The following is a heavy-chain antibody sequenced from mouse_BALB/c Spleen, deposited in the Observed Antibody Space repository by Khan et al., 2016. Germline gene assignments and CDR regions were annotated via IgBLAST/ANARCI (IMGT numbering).Heavy chain of an antibody. CDR1: GYSITSDYA. Sequence: EVKLEESGPGLVKPSQSLSLTCTVTGYSITSDYAWNWIRQFPGNKLEWMGYISYSGSTSYNPSLKSRISITRDTSKNQFFLQLNSVTTEDTAPYYCARSPFYDGYSYWGQGTSVTVSS. J-gene: IGHJ4*01. CDR2: ISYSGST. D-gene: IGHD2-3*01. V-gene: IGHV3-2*02. CDR3: ARSPFYDGYSY.